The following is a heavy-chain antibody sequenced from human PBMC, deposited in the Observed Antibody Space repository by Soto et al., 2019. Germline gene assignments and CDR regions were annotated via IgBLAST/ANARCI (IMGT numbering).Heavy chain of an antibody. V-gene: IGHV4-34*01. Sequence: SESLSLPCAVYGGSFSGYYWSWIRQPPGKGLEWIGEINHSGSTNYNPSLKSRVTISVDTSKNQFSLKLSSVTAADTAVYYCARGNQYYYGSGSYYNNWFDPWGQGTLVTVSS. D-gene: IGHD3-10*01. CDR3: ARGNQYYYGSGSYYNNWFDP. CDR2: INHSGST. J-gene: IGHJ5*02. CDR1: GGSFSGYY.